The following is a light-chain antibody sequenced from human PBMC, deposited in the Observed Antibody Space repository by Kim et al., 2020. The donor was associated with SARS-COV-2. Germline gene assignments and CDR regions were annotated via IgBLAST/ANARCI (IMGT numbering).Light chain of an antibody. Sequence: QSALTQPASVSGSPGQSITISCTGTSSNIGAYNYVSWHQQHPGKAPKLMIYDVNKRPSGISSRFSGSKSGSTASLTISGLQSEDEADYYCSSFTTSTTWVFGGGTQVTVL. CDR3: SSFTTSTTWV. CDR2: DVN. J-gene: IGLJ3*02. CDR1: SSNIGAYNY. V-gene: IGLV2-14*03.